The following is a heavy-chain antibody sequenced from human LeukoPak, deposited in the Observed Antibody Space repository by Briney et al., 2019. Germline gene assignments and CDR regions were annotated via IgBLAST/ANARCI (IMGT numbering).Heavy chain of an antibody. CDR3: AKLKVRGAFDY. CDR1: GFTFSNAW. V-gene: IGHV3-15*01. Sequence: GGSLRLSCAASGFTFSNAWMSWVRQAPGKGLEWVGRIKSKTDGGTTDYAAPVKGRFTISRDDSKNTLYLQMNSLRAEDTAVYYCAKLKVRGAFDYWGQGTLVTVSS. J-gene: IGHJ4*02. D-gene: IGHD3-10*01. CDR2: IKSKTDGGTT.